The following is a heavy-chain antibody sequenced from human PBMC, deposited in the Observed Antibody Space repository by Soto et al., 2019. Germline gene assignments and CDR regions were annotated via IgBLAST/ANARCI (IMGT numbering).Heavy chain of an antibody. CDR3: ARRNQLHYFDY. CDR1: GGSISSYY. V-gene: IGHV4-59*08. Sequence: SETLSLTCTVSGGSISSYYWSWIRQPPGKGLEWIGYIYYSGSTNYNPSLKSRVTISVDTSKNQFSLKLSSVTAADTAVYYCARRNQLHYFDYWGQGTLVTVSS. CDR2: IYYSGST. J-gene: IGHJ4*02. D-gene: IGHD2-2*01.